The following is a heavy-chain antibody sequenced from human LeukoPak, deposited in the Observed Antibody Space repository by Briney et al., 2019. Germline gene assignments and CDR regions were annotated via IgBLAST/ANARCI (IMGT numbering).Heavy chain of an antibody. J-gene: IGHJ4*02. CDR2: IYYSGST. CDR1: GGSISSYY. Sequence: SETLSLTCTVSGGSISSYYWSWIRQPPGKGLEWIGYIYYSGSTNYNPSLKSRVTISVDTSKNQFSLKLSSVTAADTAVYYCASLDTEMATIDYWGQGTLVTVSS. D-gene: IGHD5-24*01. CDR3: ASLDTEMATIDY. V-gene: IGHV4-59*01.